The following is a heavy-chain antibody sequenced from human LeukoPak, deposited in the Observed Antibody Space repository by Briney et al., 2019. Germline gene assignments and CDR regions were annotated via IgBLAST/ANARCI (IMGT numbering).Heavy chain of an antibody. D-gene: IGHD6-19*01. Sequence: GGSLRLSCAASGFTFSTYSMHWVRQAPGKGLEWVSYISSSSTTIYHAASVKGRFTISRDNAKNSLYLQMNSLRDEDTAMYYCATYAVAGTEYWGQGTLLTVSS. CDR3: ATYAVAGTEY. J-gene: IGHJ4*02. V-gene: IGHV3-48*02. CDR1: GFTFSTYS. CDR2: ISSSSTTI.